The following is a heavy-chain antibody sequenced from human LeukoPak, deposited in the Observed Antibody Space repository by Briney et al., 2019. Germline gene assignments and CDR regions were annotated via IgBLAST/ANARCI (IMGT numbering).Heavy chain of an antibody. CDR1: GGSISRSSYY. J-gene: IGHJ4*02. V-gene: IGHV4-39*01. D-gene: IGHD5-12*01. CDR3: ARSVDSSDY. Sequence: PSETLSLTGSVSGGSISRSSYYWGWIRQPPGKGLQWIGSIYYSGTTYYSPSLKSRVTISVDTSKNQFSLKLSSVTAADTAVYYCARSVDSSDYWGQGTLVTVSS. CDR2: IYYSGTT.